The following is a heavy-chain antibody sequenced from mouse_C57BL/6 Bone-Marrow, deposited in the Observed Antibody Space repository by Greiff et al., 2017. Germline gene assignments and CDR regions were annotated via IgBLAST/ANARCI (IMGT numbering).Heavy chain of an antibody. CDR1: GFNINDDY. Sequence: VQLQQSGAELVRPGASVKLSCTASGFNINDDYMHWVKQRPEQGLEWIGWIDPENGDTEYASKFQGKATITADTSSNTAYLQLSSLTSEDTAVYYCTTLIYYGNPWFAYWGQGTLVTVSA. V-gene: IGHV14-4*01. CDR3: TTLIYYGNPWFAY. CDR2: IDPENGDT. J-gene: IGHJ3*01. D-gene: IGHD2-1*01.